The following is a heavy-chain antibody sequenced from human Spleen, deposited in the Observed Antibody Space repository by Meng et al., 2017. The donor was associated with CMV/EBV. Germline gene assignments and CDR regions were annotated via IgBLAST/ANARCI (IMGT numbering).Heavy chain of an antibody. J-gene: IGHJ6*02. CDR3: AKDSILDYYGMDV. D-gene: IGHD3-3*01. V-gene: IGHV3-43*01. CDR1: GFTFDDYT. Sequence: GESLKISCAASGFTFDDYTMHWVRQAPGKGLEWVSLISWDGGSTYYADSVKGRFTISRDNSKNSLYLQMNSLRTEDTALYYCAKDSILDYYGMDVWGQGTTVTVSS. CDR2: ISWDGGST.